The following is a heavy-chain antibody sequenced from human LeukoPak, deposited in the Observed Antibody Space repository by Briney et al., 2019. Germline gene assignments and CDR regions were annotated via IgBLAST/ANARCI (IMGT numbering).Heavy chain of an antibody. Sequence: GGSLRLSCSASGFTFSSRWTNWVRQVPGRGLEWVAIINAEGSEKNYVDSVKGRFTISRDNAKNSLYLQMNGLRAEDTAMYYCTRSNSGPDYWGQGTLVIVPS. D-gene: IGHD4-23*01. V-gene: IGHV3-7*01. J-gene: IGHJ4*02. CDR2: INAEGSEK. CDR1: GFTFSSRW. CDR3: TRSNSGPDY.